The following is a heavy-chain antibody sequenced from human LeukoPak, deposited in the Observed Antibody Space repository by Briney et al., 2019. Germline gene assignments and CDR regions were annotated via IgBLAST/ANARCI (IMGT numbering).Heavy chain of an antibody. V-gene: IGHV3-7*05. CDR1: GFTFSSYW. J-gene: IGHJ4*02. Sequence: GGSLRLSCAASGFTFSSYWMSWVRQAPGKGLEWVANIKQDGSEKYYVDSVKGRFTISRDNARNSLYLQMNSLRAEDTAVYYCARDHHIVATLGLDYWGQGTLVTVSS. CDR2: IKQDGSEK. CDR3: ARDHHIVATLGLDY. D-gene: IGHD5-12*01.